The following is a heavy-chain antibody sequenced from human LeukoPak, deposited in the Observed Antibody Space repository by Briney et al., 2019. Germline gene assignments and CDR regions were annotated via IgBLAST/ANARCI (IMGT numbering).Heavy chain of an antibody. Sequence: GGSLRLSCAASGFTFSSYSMNWVRQAPGKGLEWVSSISSSSRYIYYADSVKGRFTISRDNAKNSLYLQMNSLRAEDTAVYYCARRAGAYSHPYDYWGQGTLVTVSS. CDR1: GFTFSSYS. CDR2: ISSSSRYI. CDR3: ARRAGAYSHPYDY. D-gene: IGHD4/OR15-4a*01. J-gene: IGHJ4*02. V-gene: IGHV3-21*04.